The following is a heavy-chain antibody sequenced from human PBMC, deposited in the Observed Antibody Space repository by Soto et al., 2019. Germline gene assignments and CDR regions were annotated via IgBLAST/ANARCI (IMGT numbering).Heavy chain of an antibody. D-gene: IGHD3-10*01. J-gene: IGHJ4*02. CDR2: INPNSGGT. V-gene: IGHV1-2*02. CDR3: ATSRSFFRPSLGYFDY. CDR1: GFTFTGHY. Sequence: GASVKVSCKASGFTFTGHYIHWVRQAPGQGLEWMGWINPNSGGTSYAQKFQGRVTMTRDTSITTAYMELSRLSSDDTAVYYCATSRSFFRPSLGYFDYWGQGTLVTVSS.